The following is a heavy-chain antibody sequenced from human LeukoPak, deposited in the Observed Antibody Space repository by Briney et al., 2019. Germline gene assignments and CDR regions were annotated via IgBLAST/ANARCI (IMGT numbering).Heavy chain of an antibody. CDR3: PRVGPDIVVVPAASFDY. J-gene: IGHJ4*02. V-gene: IGHV1-2*02. CDR2: INPNSGGT. Sequence: ASVRVSCTASGYTFTGYYMHWVRQAPGQGVEWVGWINPNSGGTNYAQKFQGRVPMTRDTSISTAYMQLSRLKSDATAVYYCPRVGPDIVVVPAASFDYWDQATLLTLSS. D-gene: IGHD2-2*01. CDR1: GYTFTGYY.